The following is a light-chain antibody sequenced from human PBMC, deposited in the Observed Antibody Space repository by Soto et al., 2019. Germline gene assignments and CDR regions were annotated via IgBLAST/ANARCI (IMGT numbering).Light chain of an antibody. J-gene: IGKJ4*01. V-gene: IGKV1D-16*01. Sequence: DIHMTQSPSSLSASVGDRVIITCRASQDINNRLGWYQQKPEKARKSLIYRASNLQSGVPSRFIGSGSGTEFRLTINNLQPEDFATYFCQQYDDYPLTFGGGTKVEIK. CDR1: QDINNR. CDR2: RAS. CDR3: QQYDDYPLT.